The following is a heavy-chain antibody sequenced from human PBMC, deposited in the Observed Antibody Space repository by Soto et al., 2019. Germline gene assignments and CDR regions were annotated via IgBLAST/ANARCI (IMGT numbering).Heavy chain of an antibody. V-gene: IGHV1-69*01. J-gene: IGHJ5*02. Sequence: HVQLVQSGAEVKKPGSSVKVSCKASGGTFNTFTFVWVRQAPGHGLEWMGGCVPVFRSANIAQKFRGRLTLTTDESTSTAYMELSDLRSGDSAVYFCAREDDSTGHYSWFDPWGQGTLVIVSS. CDR2: CVPVFRSA. CDR1: GGTFNTFT. CDR3: AREDDSTGHYSWFDP. D-gene: IGHD3-9*01.